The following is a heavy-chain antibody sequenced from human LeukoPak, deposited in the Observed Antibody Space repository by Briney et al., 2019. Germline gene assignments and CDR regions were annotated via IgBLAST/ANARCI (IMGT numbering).Heavy chain of an antibody. CDR3: ARDEIIRECWFDP. CDR2: ISAYNGNT. CDR1: GYTFTGYY. V-gene: IGHV1-18*04. D-gene: IGHD3-10*01. Sequence: ASVKVSCKASGYTFTGYYMHWVRQAPGQGLEWMGWISAYNGNTNYAQKLQGRVTMTTDTSTSTAYMELRSLRSDDTAVYYCARDEIIRECWFDPWDQGTLATVSS. J-gene: IGHJ5*02.